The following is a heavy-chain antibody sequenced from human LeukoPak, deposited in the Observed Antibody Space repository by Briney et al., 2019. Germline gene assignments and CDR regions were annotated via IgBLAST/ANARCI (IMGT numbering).Heavy chain of an antibody. CDR1: GVTFSSDY. V-gene: IGHV3-66*02. CDR3: ATSAPLGYWYFDL. J-gene: IGHJ2*01. CDR2: IYSGGST. Sequence: PGGSLRLSCAASGVTFSSDYMSWVRQAPGKGLEWVSVIYSGGSTYYSDSVKGRFTISRDNSKNTLYLQMNSLRAEDTAVYYCATSAPLGYWYFDLWGRGTLVTVSS.